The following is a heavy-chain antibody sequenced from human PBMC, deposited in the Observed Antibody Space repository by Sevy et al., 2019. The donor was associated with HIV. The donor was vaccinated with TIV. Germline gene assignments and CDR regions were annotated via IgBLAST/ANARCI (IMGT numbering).Heavy chain of an antibody. V-gene: IGHV1-2*02. CDR3: ARLTTQPTSDLYGMDV. Sequence: ASVKVSCKASGYIFTDYYIHWVRQAPGQGLEWMAWINSDSGVTNYAQRFQGEVTVTRDTSLSTAYLELSRLKSNDTAIYYCARLTTQPTSDLYGMDVWGQGTRGTVSS. J-gene: IGHJ6*02. CDR2: INSDSGVT. CDR1: GYIFTDYY. D-gene: IGHD4-4*01.